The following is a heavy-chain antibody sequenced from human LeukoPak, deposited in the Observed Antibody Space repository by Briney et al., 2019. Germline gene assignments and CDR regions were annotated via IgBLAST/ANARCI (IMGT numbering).Heavy chain of an antibody. CDR3: AKSDPYGDSLIEI. V-gene: IGHV3-48*03. J-gene: IGHJ4*02. CDR1: GFTFSGYA. D-gene: IGHD4-17*01. Sequence: QPGGSLRLSCAASGFTFSGYATNWVRQAPGKGLEWLSHISSTGGTVYYADSVKGRPTVSRDNAKNSLYLQMNSLRAEDTAVYYCAKSDPYGDSLIEIWGQGALVTVPS. CDR2: ISSTGGTV.